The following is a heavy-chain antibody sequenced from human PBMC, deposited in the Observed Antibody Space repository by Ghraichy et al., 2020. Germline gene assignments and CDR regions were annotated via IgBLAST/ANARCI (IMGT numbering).Heavy chain of an antibody. V-gene: IGHV4-59*01. Sequence: SQTLSLTCTVSGGSISSYYWSWIRQPPGKGLEWIGYIYYSGSTNYNPSLKSRVTISVDTSKNQFSLKLSSVTAADTAVYYCAGSPQGNPFSYYYYGMDVWGQGTTVTVSS. J-gene: IGHJ6*02. CDR3: AGSPQGNPFSYYYYGMDV. D-gene: IGHD1-14*01. CDR1: GGSISSYY. CDR2: IYYSGST.